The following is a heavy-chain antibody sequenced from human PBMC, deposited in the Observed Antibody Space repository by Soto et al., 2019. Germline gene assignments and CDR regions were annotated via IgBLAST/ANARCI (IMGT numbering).Heavy chain of an antibody. CDR2: ISSSSSYI. CDR1: GWTCSRNS. D-gene: IGHD3-3*01. CDR3: ANVDSDFWSGYSSAGIGY. Sequence: GSPRLSGEGSGWTCSRNSIYGVRQAPEKGLEWVSSISSSSSYIYYADSVKGRFTIYRDNAKNSLYLQMNSLRAEDTAVYYCANVDSDFWSGYSSAGIGYWAQGTLVTVSS. J-gene: IGHJ4*02. V-gene: IGHV3-21*01.